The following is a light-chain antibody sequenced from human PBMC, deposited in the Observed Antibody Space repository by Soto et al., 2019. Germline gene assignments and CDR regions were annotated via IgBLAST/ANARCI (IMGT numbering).Light chain of an antibody. CDR1: QSVSSN. Sequence: EIVMTQSPATLSVSPGERATLSCRASQSVSSNLAWYQQKPGQAPRLLIYGASTRATGIPARFSGSGAGTEFTLTISSLQSEDFAVYYCQQYNSWPPLTFSGGTKVEIK. CDR3: QQYNSWPPLT. V-gene: IGKV3D-15*01. CDR2: GAS. J-gene: IGKJ4*01.